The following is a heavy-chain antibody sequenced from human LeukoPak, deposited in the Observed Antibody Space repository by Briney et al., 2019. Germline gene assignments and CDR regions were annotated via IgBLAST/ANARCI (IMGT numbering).Heavy chain of an antibody. CDR1: GGSVSSGDYY. D-gene: IGHD3-10*01. J-gene: IGHJ4*02. CDR3: ARQRITMVRGVTSYYFDY. Sequence: SETLSLTCTVSGGSVSSGDYYWTWIRQPPGKGLEWIGYIYSRGSAYSAPSLKNRVTISVDTSKNQFSLKLSSVTAADTAVYYCARQRITMVRGVTSYYFDYWGQGTLVTVSS. V-gene: IGHV4-30-4*08. CDR2: IYSRGSA.